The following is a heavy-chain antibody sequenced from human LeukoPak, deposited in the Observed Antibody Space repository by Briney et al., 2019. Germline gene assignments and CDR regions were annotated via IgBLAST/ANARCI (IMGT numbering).Heavy chain of an antibody. D-gene: IGHD2-15*01. CDR2: INSDGTSA. CDR3: VAARADFDY. Sequence: GGSLRLSCAASGVTLSSYWMHWVRQAPGKGLVWVSRINSDGTSATYADPVKGRFTISRDTAKNSLCLQMNSLRAEDTAVYYCVAARADFDYWGQGTLVTVSS. J-gene: IGHJ4*02. CDR1: GVTLSSYW. V-gene: IGHV3-74*01.